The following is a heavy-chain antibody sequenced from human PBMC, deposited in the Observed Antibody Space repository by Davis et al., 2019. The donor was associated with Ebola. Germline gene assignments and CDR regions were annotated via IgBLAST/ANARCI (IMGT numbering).Heavy chain of an antibody. CDR2: INWNGGST. CDR3: ARDLYLGSWNYYGMDV. Sequence: GESLKISCAASGFTFADYAMTWVRQAPGKGLEWVSGINWNGGSTTYADSVKGRCTISRDNAKNSLYLQMNSLRAEDTAVYYCARDLYLGSWNYYGMDVWGQGTTVTVSS. D-gene: IGHD2-2*02. CDR1: GFTFADYA. J-gene: IGHJ6*02. V-gene: IGHV3-20*04.